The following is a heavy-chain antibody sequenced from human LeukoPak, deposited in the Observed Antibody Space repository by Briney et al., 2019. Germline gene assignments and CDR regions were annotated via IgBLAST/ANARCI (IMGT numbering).Heavy chain of an antibody. CDR2: IYTSGST. D-gene: IGHD5-18*01. Sequence: PSETLSLTCSVSGGSISSYYWSWIRQPAGKGLEWIGRIYTSGSTNYNPSLKSRVTMSVDTSKNQFSLKLSSVTAADTAVYYCARELNDQLWLSYYFDYWGQGTLVTVSS. J-gene: IGHJ4*02. V-gene: IGHV4-4*07. CDR1: GGSISSYY. CDR3: ARELNDQLWLSYYFDY.